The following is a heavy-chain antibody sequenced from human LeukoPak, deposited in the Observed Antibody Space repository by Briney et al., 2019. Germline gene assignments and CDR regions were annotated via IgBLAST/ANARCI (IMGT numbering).Heavy chain of an antibody. Sequence: GGSLRLSCAASGFTVSNNYMSWIRQAPGKGLEWVSVIYSGSSTFYADSVRGRFTISRDNSKNTIYLQMNSLRAEDTAVYYCARDPLSYCGGDCYPSYFDYWGQGTLVTVSS. CDR3: ARDPLSYCGGDCYPSYFDY. CDR2: IYSGSST. V-gene: IGHV3-53*01. CDR1: GFTVSNNY. D-gene: IGHD2-21*02. J-gene: IGHJ4*02.